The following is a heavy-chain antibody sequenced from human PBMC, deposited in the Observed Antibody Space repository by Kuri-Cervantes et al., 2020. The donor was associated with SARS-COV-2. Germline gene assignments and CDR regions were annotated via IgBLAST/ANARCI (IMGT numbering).Heavy chain of an antibody. D-gene: IGHD3-10*01. Sequence: GGSLRLSCAASGFTFSSHWMSWVRQAPGKGLEWVANINQDGSQKYYVDSVRGRFTISRDNAKSSLYLQMNSLRAEGTALYYCARIGPTFGDLLDPFDYWGQATLVTVSS. V-gene: IGHV3-7*01. J-gene: IGHJ4*02. CDR3: ARIGPTFGDLLDPFDY. CDR1: GFTFSSHW. CDR2: INQDGSQK.